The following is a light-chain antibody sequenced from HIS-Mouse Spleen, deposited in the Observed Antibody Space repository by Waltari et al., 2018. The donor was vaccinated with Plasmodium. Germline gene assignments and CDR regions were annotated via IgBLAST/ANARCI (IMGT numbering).Light chain of an antibody. Sequence: SYELTQPPSVSVSPGQTAGIPGPGEALPKKLAYWYQQKSGQAPVLVIYEDSKRPSGIPERFAGSSSGTMATLTISGAQVEDEADYYCYSTDSSGNHRVFGGGTKLTVL. J-gene: IGLJ3*02. V-gene: IGLV3-10*01. CDR2: EDS. CDR3: YSTDSSGNHRV. CDR1: ALPKKL.